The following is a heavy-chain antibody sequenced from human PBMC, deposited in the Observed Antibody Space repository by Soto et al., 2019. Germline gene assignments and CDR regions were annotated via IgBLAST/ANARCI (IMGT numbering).Heavy chain of an antibody. CDR3: ARGPGDIVVVVAATPGAEYFQH. Sequence: SVKVSCKASGGTFSSYAISWVRQAPGQGLEWMGGIIPIFGTANYAQKFQGRVTITADESTSTAYMELSSLRSEDTAVYYCARGPGDIVVVVAATPGAEYFQHWGQGTLVTVSS. D-gene: IGHD2-15*01. CDR1: GGTFSSYA. CDR2: IIPIFGTA. V-gene: IGHV1-69*13. J-gene: IGHJ1*01.